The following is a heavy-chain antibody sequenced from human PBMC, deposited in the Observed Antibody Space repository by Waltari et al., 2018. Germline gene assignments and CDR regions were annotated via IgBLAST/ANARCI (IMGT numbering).Heavy chain of an antibody. Sequence: EVQLVETGGGLIQPGGSLRLSCAASGFTVSRNYMSWVRQAPGKGLEWVAVICRGGSTYYADFVKCRFTISRDNSKNTLYLQMNSRRAEDTAVYYCARVAHQWRPFDYWGQGTLVTVSS. D-gene: IGHD6-19*01. J-gene: IGHJ4*02. V-gene: IGHV3-53*02. CDR3: ARVAHQWRPFDY. CDR1: GFTVSRNY. CDR2: ICRGGST.